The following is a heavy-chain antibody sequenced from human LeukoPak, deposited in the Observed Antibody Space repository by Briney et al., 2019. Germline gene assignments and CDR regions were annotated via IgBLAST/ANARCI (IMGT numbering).Heavy chain of an antibody. CDR2: IVPIFGTA. D-gene: IGHD2-15*01. CDR1: GGTFISYA. J-gene: IGHJ3*02. V-gene: IGHV1-69*05. Sequence: GASVKVSCKASGGTFISYAISWVRQAPGQGLEWMGRIVPIFGTANYAQKFQGRVTISTDESTSTAYMELSSLRSEDTAVYYCARDKVGAAIVFDIWGQGTMVTVSS. CDR3: ARDKVGAAIVFDI.